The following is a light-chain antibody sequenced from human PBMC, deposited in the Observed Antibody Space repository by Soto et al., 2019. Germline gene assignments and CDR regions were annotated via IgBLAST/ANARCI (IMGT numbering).Light chain of an antibody. V-gene: IGKV1-39*01. CDR1: QSISSS. Sequence: DIQMTQSPSSLSASVGDRVTITCRASQSISSSLNWYQQKPGKAPKLLIYAASRLQSGVPARFSGSGSGTDFNLTISSLQPEDFATYYCQQSYNTQLTFGGGTNVEIK. CDR3: QQSYNTQLT. J-gene: IGKJ4*01. CDR2: AAS.